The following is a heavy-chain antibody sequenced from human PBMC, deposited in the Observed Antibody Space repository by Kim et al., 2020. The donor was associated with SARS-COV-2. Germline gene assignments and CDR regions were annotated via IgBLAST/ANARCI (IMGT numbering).Heavy chain of an antibody. J-gene: IGHJ4*02. V-gene: IGHV3-7*03. Sequence: GSEKYYVNCVKGRFTSSRNNAKNSLYRQMNGLRADDTAVYYCVRGRGFAHWGQGTLVTVSS. CDR2: GSEK. CDR3: VRGRGFAH. D-gene: IGHD3-10*01.